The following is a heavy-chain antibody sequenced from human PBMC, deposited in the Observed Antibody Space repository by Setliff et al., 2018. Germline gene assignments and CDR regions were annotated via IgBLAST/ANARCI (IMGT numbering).Heavy chain of an antibody. J-gene: IGHJ3*02. D-gene: IGHD2-15*01. Sequence: SETLSLTCTVSGGSISSSSYYWGWISQSSGKGLEWIGSIYYSGSTYYNPSLKSRVTISVDTSKNQFSLKLSSVTAADTAVYYCARRGIGGYCSSGGCYGLGAFDIWGQGTMVTVSS. V-gene: IGHV4-39*01. CDR3: ARRGIGGYCSSGGCYGLGAFDI. CDR1: GGSISSSSYY. CDR2: IYYSGST.